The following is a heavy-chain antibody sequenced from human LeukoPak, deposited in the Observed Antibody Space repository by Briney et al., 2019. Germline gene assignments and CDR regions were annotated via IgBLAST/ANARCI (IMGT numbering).Heavy chain of an antibody. V-gene: IGHV1-8*01. CDR3: ARDYGGSSGWFDP. CDR1: GYTFTSYD. D-gene: IGHD4-23*01. Sequence: ASVKVSCKASGYTFTSYDINWVRQATGQGLEWMGWMSPDSDNTGYAQKFQGRVTFTRDTSISTAYMELRSLTSEDTAVYYCARDYGGSSGWFDPWGQGTLVTVSS. J-gene: IGHJ5*02. CDR2: MSPDSDNT.